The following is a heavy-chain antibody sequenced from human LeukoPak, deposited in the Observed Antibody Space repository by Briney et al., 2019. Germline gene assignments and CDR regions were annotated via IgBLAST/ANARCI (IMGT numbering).Heavy chain of an antibody. Sequence: ASVKVSCKASGYTFINYDIRWVRQAPGQGLEWMGIINPSGGSTSYAQKFQGRVTMTRDTSTSTVYMELSSLRSEDTAVYYCARDKDSSGWYFGYWGQGTLVTVSS. J-gene: IGHJ4*02. CDR1: GYTFINYD. CDR3: ARDKDSSGWYFGY. D-gene: IGHD6-19*01. CDR2: INPSGGST. V-gene: IGHV1-46*01.